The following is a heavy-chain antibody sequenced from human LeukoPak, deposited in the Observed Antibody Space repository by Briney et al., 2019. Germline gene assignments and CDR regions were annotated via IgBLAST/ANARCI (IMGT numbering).Heavy chain of an antibody. Sequence: SETLSLTCTVSGGSISSYYWSWIRQPPGKELEWIGYIYYSGSTNYNPSLKSRVTISVDTSKNQFSLKLSSVTAADTAVYYCARLGEGTYDSSGYYLDYWGQGTLVTVSS. J-gene: IGHJ4*02. V-gene: IGHV4-59*08. CDR3: ARLGEGTYDSSGYYLDY. CDR2: IYYSGST. D-gene: IGHD3-22*01. CDR1: GGSISSYY.